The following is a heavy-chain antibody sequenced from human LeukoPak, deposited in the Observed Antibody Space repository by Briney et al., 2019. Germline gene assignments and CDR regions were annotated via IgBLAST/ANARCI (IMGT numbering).Heavy chain of an antibody. D-gene: IGHD6-25*01. CDR3: AGRLGPNDY. CDR2: IMPILGTA. Sequence: GASVKVSCKASGGSFSTYIISWVRQAPGQGLEWMGGIMPILGTANFAQKFQGRVTITADKSTSTAYMELTSLRSEDTAVYYCAGRLGPNDYWGQGTLVTVSS. CDR1: GGSFSTYI. V-gene: IGHV1-69*08. J-gene: IGHJ4*02.